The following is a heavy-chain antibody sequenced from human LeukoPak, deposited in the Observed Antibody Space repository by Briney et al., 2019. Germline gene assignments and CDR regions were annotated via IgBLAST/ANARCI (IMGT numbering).Heavy chain of an antibody. D-gene: IGHD2-2*02. Sequence: AGGSLRLSCAASGFTFSIYAMHWVRQAPGKGLESVSAITSNGGSAYYANSVKGRFTISRDNSKNTLYLQMGSLRAEDMAVYYCAREYCDSTTCYKTIDYWGQGTLVTVSS. V-gene: IGHV3-64*01. CDR3: AREYCDSTTCYKTIDY. CDR2: ITSNGGSA. CDR1: GFTFSIYA. J-gene: IGHJ4*02.